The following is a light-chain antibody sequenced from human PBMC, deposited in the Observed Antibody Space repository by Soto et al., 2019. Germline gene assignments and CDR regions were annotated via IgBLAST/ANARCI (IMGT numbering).Light chain of an antibody. CDR3: QQYNNWPLYT. CDR1: QSVSSN. Sequence: EIVMTQSPATLSVXPXXXXXLXXRASQSVSSNLAWYQQKPGQAPRLLIYGASTRATGIPARFSGSGSGTEFTLTISSLQSEDFAVYYCQQYNNWPLYTFGQGTRLEIK. CDR2: GAS. J-gene: IGKJ5*01. V-gene: IGKV3-15*01.